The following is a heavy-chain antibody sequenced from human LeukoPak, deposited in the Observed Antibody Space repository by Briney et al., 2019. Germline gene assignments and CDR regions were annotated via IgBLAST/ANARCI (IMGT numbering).Heavy chain of an antibody. J-gene: IGHJ4*02. D-gene: IGHD3-3*01. CDR2: IYYSGST. Sequence: PSETLSLTCTVSGGSVSSGSYYWGWIRQPPGKGLEWIGYIYYSGSTNYNPSLKSRVTISVDTSKNQFSLKLSSVTAADTAVYYCARGKRLGTYYDFWSGYYYFANWGQGTLVTVSS. CDR1: GGSVSSGSYY. V-gene: IGHV4-61*01. CDR3: ARGKRLGTYYDFWSGYYYFAN.